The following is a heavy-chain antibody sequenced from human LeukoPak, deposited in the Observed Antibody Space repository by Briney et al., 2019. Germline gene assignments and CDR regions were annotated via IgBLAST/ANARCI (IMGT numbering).Heavy chain of an antibody. Sequence: GRSLRLSCAASGFTFSNYVMHWVRQAPGKGLEWVAVISYDGSNKYYADSVKGRFTISKDNSKNTLYLQMNSLRAEDTAVNYCAKVAISILVDTAMVADFDYWGQGTLVTVSS. V-gene: IGHV3-30-3*01. CDR3: AKVAISILVDTAMVADFDY. CDR1: GFTFSNYV. CDR2: ISYDGSNK. D-gene: IGHD5-18*01. J-gene: IGHJ4*02.